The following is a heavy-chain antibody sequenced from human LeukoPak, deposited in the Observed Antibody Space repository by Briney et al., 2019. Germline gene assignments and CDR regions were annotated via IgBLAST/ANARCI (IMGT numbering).Heavy chain of an antibody. CDR3: AREYSYGYFDY. CDR1: GGSFSGYY. V-gene: IGHV4-34*01. CDR2: INHSGST. Sequence: TPSETLSLTCAVYGGSFSGYYWSWIRQPPGKGLEWIGEINHSGSTNYNPSLKSRVTISVDTSKNHFSLKLSSVTAADTAMYYCAREYSYGYFDYWGQGTLVTVSS. D-gene: IGHD5-18*01. J-gene: IGHJ4*02.